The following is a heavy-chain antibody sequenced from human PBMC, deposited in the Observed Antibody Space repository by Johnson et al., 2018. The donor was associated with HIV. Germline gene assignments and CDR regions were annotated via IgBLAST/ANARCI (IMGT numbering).Heavy chain of an antibody. D-gene: IGHD4-23*01. CDR2: IYSVGST. CDR3: ASDPTTVVAFDAFDI. V-gene: IGHV3-66*02. CDR1: GFTVSSNY. Sequence: VQLVESGGGLVQPGGSLRLSCAASGFTVSSNYMSWVRQAPGKGLEWVSVIYSVGSTYYADSVKGRFTISRDNSKNTLYLQMNSLRAEDTAVYYCASDPTTVVAFDAFDIWGQGTMVTVSS. J-gene: IGHJ3*02.